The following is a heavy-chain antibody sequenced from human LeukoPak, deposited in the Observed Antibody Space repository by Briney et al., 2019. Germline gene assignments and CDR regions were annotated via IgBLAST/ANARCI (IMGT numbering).Heavy chain of an antibody. D-gene: IGHD2-15*01. V-gene: IGHV3-30-3*01. Sequence: GGSLRLSCAASGFTFSSYAMHWVRQAPGKGLEWVAVISYDGINKYYADSVKGRFTISRDNSKNTLYLQMNSLRAEDTAVYYCASSQYCTTGSCYDYWGQGTLVTVSS. CDR3: ASSQYCTTGSCYDY. CDR2: ISYDGINK. J-gene: IGHJ4*02. CDR1: GFTFSSYA.